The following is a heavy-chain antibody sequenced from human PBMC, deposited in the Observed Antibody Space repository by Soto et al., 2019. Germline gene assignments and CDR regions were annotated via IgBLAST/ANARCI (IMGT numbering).Heavy chain of an antibody. CDR1: GGSISGYY. Sequence: SSETLSLTCTVSGGSISGYYWSWIRQPPGKGLEWIGYMYNTGSTVYNPSFKSRVTISVDTSKNHFSLNLSSVTAADTAVYYCARVDSNGGLDSWGQGILVTVSS. CDR2: MYNTGST. J-gene: IGHJ5*01. V-gene: IGHV4-4*08. CDR3: ARVDSNGGLDS. D-gene: IGHD3-22*01.